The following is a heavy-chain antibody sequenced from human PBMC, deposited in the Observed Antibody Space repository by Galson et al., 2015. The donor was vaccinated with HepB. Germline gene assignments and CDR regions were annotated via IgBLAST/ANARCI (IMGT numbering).Heavy chain of an antibody. CDR2: IYYSGTT. J-gene: IGHJ6*03. Sequence: TLSLTCTVSGGSISSGGYYWSWIRQHPGKGLEWIGYIYYSGTTYFNPSLKSRVSISIDTSENRFSLKLNSMTAADTAVYYCAGSHSDSRGYYYYMGVWGKGTTVTVSS. D-gene: IGHD3-3*01. CDR1: GGSISSGGYY. V-gene: IGHV4-31*03. CDR3: AGSHSDSRGYYYYMGV.